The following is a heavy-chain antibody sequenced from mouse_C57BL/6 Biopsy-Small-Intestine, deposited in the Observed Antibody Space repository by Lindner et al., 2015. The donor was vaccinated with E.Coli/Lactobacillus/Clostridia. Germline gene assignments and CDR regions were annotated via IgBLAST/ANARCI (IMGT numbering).Heavy chain of an antibody. D-gene: IGHD2-3*01. CDR1: GYTFTSYG. J-gene: IGHJ2*01. CDR3: ARSYDGAY. Sequence: VQLQESGAELARPGASVKLSCKASGYTFTSYGISWVKQRTGQGLEWIGEIYPRSGNTYYNEKFKGKATFTADTSSNTAYMQLSSLTIEDSAIYYCARSYDGAYWGQGTTLTVSS. V-gene: IGHV1-81*01. CDR2: IYPRSGNT.